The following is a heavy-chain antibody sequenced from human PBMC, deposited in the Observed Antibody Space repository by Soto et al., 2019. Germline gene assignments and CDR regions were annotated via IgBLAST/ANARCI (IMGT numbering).Heavy chain of an antibody. J-gene: IGHJ5*02. CDR1: GGSFSGYY. D-gene: IGHD3-16*02. Sequence: QVQLQQWGAGLLKPSETLSLTCAVYGGSFSGYYWSWIRQPPGKGLEWFGEINHSGSTNYNPSLTSRVTISVDTSKNQFSLKLSSVTAADTAVYYCARGYRPDYIWGSYRPRAGWFDPWGQGTLVTVSS. CDR2: INHSGST. V-gene: IGHV4-34*01. CDR3: ARGYRPDYIWGSYRPRAGWFDP.